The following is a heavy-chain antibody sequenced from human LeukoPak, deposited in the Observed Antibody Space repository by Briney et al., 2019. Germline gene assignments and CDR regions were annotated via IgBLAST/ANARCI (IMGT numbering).Heavy chain of an antibody. CDR3: ARGSEWSNGISDY. V-gene: IGHV3-21*01. D-gene: IGHD3-3*01. J-gene: IGHJ4*02. CDR2: ISSGSSYI. CDR1: GFTFSSLN. Sequence: GGSLRLSCAASGFTFSSLNMNWVRKAPGKGLEWVSGISSGSSYIYYADSVKGRFTISRDNAKNSLYLQMNSLRADDTAVYYCARGSEWSNGISDYWGQGTLVTVSS.